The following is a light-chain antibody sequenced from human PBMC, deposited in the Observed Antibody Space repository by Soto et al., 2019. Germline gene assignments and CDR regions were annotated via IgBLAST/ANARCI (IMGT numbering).Light chain of an antibody. Sequence: DVVMTQSPPSLPVTLGQPASISCRSSQSIVYSDGQAYLSWYQQRPGQSPRRLIYRASNRDSGGPDRFSGSGSGTDFTLQIDRVEAEDVGIYYCMQGTKWPPTFGRGTRVEIK. V-gene: IGKV2-30*01. J-gene: IGKJ1*01. CDR2: RAS. CDR3: MQGTKWPPT. CDR1: QSIVYSDGQAY.